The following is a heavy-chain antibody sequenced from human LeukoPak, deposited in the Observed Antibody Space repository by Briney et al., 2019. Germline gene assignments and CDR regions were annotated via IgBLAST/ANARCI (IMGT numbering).Heavy chain of an antibody. CDR2: ISWNSGSI. J-gene: IGHJ4*02. Sequence: PGRSLRLSCAASGFTSDDYAMHWVRQAPGKGLEWVSGISWNSGSIGYADSVKGRFTISRDNAKNSLYLQMNSLRAEDTALYYCAKASQDYYDSSGYKDYWGQGTLVTVSS. D-gene: IGHD3-22*01. V-gene: IGHV3-9*02. CDR1: GFTSDDYA. CDR3: AKASQDYYDSSGYKDY.